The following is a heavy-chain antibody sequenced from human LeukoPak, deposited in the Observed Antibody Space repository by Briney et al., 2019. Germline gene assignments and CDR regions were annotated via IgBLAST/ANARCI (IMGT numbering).Heavy chain of an antibody. CDR1: GGSISSYY. Sequence: NASETLSLTCTVSGGSISSYYWSWIRQPRGKGLEWIGYIYYSGSTNYNPSLKSRVTISVDTSKNQFSLKLSSVTAADTAVYYCAREGLWLQIWGQGTMVTVSS. V-gene: IGHV4-59*01. J-gene: IGHJ3*02. D-gene: IGHD5-18*01. CDR3: AREGLWLQI. CDR2: IYYSGST.